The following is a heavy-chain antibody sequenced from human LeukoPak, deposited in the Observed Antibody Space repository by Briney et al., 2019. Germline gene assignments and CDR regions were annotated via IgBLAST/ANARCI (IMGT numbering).Heavy chain of an antibody. CDR1: GFTFSSYG. D-gene: IGHD3-22*01. V-gene: IGHV3-30*02. CDR2: IRYDGSNK. CDR3: AKDDSSGYLHKPFDY. J-gene: IGHJ4*02. Sequence: PGGSLRLSCAASGFTFSSYGMHWVRQAPGKGLEWVAFIRYDGSNKYYADSVKGRFTISRDNSKNTLYLQMNSLRAEDTAVYYCAKDDSSGYLHKPFDYWGQGTLVTVSS.